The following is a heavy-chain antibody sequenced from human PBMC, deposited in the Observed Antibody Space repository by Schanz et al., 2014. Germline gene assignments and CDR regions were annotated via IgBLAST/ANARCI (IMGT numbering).Heavy chain of an antibody. CDR1: GFTISSYS. J-gene: IGHJ4*02. Sequence: EVHLVESGGGLVKRGGSLRLSCAASGFTISSYSMSWVRQAPGKGLEWVSSISHSGGSKYYADSVKGRFTVSRDSGQNSLYLQMNSLRAGDTAVYYCARGTDWNLHYWGQGALVTVSS. CDR3: ARGTDWNLHY. V-gene: IGHV3-21*01. CDR2: ISHSGGSK. D-gene: IGHD1-1*01.